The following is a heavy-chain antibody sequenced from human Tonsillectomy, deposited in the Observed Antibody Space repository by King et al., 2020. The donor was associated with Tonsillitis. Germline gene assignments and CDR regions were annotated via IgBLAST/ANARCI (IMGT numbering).Heavy chain of an antibody. D-gene: IGHD2-2*01. CDR1: GFAFSDCG. CDR3: AKEGGAQYCSSASCSADY. V-gene: IGHV3-30*18. Sequence: QLVQSGGGVVQPGRSLRLSCAASGFAFSDCGMHWVRQAPGKGLDWVATISYDGSDKDYGDSVRGRFTISRDNSRSTPYLQGNSLRADDTAVYYCAKEGGAQYCSSASCSADYWGQGTLVTVSS. CDR2: ISYDGSDK. J-gene: IGHJ4*02.